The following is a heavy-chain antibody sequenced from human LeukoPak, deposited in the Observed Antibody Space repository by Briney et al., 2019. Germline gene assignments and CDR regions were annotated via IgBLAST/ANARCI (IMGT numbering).Heavy chain of an antibody. D-gene: IGHD3-10*01. V-gene: IGHV1-46*01. CDR1: GYTFTSYY. Sequence: ASVKVSCKASGYTFTSYYIHWVRQAPGQGLEWMGIIIPSGGFTTYAQKFQGRITMTRDTSTSTVYMELSSLRSEDTAVYYCAREGGSGSYYPFDYWGQGTLVTVSS. CDR3: AREGGSGSYYPFDY. J-gene: IGHJ4*02. CDR2: IIPSGGFT.